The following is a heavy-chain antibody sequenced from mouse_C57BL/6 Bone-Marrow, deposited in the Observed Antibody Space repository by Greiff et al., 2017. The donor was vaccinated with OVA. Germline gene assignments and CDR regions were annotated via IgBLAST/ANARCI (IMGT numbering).Heavy chain of an antibody. CDR3: ARLLRGDMDY. Sequence: VQLQQSGPELVKPGASVKISCTASGYTFTDYYMNWVKQSHGKSLEWIGDINPNNGGTSYNQKFKGKATLTVDKSSSTAYMELRSLTSEDAAVYYYARLLRGDMDYWGQGTSVTVSS. CDR2: INPNNGGT. J-gene: IGHJ4*01. CDR1: GYTFTDYY. V-gene: IGHV1-26*01. D-gene: IGHD1-1*01.